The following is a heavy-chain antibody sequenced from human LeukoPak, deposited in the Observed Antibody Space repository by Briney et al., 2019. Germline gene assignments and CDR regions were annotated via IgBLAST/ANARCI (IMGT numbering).Heavy chain of an antibody. D-gene: IGHD2-21*01. V-gene: IGHV1-69*13. CDR3: ARYSDYYYGMDV. Sequence: GASVKVSCKGSGYTLSNHAFSWVRQAPGQGLEWMGGIIPIFGTANYAQKFQGRVTITADESTSTAYMELSSLRSEDTAVYYCARYSDYYYGMDVWGQGTTVTVSS. J-gene: IGHJ6*02. CDR2: IIPIFGTA. CDR1: GYTLSNHA.